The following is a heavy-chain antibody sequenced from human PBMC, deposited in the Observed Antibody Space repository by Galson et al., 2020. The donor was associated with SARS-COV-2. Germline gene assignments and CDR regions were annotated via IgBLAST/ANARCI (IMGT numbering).Heavy chain of an antibody. Sequence: TLSLTCTVSGDSISSTNHYWAWIRQPPGKGLDWIGSIYYSGSMYYNPSLQSRVTISVDTSKNQFSLKLTSVTAADTAVYYCARLTVFGPTIQFDYWGQGTLVTVSS. CDR1: GDSISSTNHY. V-gene: IGHV4-39*01. CDR3: ARLTVFGPTIQFDY. CDR2: IYYSGSM. D-gene: IGHD3-3*01. J-gene: IGHJ4*02.